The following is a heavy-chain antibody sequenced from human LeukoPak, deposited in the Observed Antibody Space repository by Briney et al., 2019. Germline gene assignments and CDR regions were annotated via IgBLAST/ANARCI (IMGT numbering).Heavy chain of an antibody. Sequence: ASVEVSCKASGYTFTSYYMHWVRQAPGQGLEWMGIINPSGGSTSYAQKFQGRVTMTRDTSTSTVYMELSSLRSEDTAVYYCARSGYCSGGSCHTFDYWGQGTLVTVSS. J-gene: IGHJ4*02. CDR1: GYTFTSYY. CDR3: ARSGYCSGGSCHTFDY. V-gene: IGHV1-46*01. CDR2: INPSGGST. D-gene: IGHD2-15*01.